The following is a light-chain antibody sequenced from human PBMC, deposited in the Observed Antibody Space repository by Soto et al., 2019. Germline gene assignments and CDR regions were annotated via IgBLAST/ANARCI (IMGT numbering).Light chain of an antibody. J-gene: IGKJ1*01. CDR2: DTS. V-gene: IGKV3-15*01. CDR3: QEYIQWPPGM. Sequence: DIVVTQSPATMSASPGERVTLSCRASQFVSSRLAWYQQRPGQVPRLLISDTSTSAPGISARFSGSGSGTEFTLTISSLQSEDCAVYYGQEYIQWPPGMFGPGTTVDIK. CDR1: QFVSSR.